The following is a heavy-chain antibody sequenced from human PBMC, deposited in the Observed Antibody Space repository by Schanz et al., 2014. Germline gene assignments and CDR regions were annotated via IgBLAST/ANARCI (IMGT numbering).Heavy chain of an antibody. D-gene: IGHD1-26*01. CDR3: ARDHTTESYYSAGPPIDY. J-gene: IGHJ4*02. Sequence: EVQLVESGGGLVKPGGSLRLSCGVSGFTASSHSMNWVRQAPGKGLEWLSYISDSGTYTNYADSVKGRFTISRDNSKNTLFLQMNSLRAEDTAVYYCARDHTTESYYSAGPPIDYWGQGTLRTVSS. CDR1: GFTASSHS. V-gene: IGHV3-21*05. CDR2: ISDSGTYT.